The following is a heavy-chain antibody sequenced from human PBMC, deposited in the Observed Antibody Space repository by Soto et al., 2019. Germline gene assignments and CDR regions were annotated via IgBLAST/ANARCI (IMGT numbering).Heavy chain of an antibody. V-gene: IGHV1-18*01. J-gene: IGHJ4*02. CDR3: ARVYCGDGWFSVGDFHY. Sequence: QVRLVQSGPVVREPGASVKVSCKTSGYTFTTFGITWVRQAPGQGLAWVAWISAHNGDTKYAKSVPDRVTMTTDTLTSTAYMELRNLKYDDPAMYFCARVYCGDGWFSVGDFHYWGQGTLVTVSS. D-gene: IGHD2-21*01. CDR2: ISAHNGDT. CDR1: GYTFTTFG.